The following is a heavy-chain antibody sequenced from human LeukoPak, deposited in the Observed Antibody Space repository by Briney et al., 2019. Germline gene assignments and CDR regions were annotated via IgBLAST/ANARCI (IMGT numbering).Heavy chain of an antibody. D-gene: IGHD6-13*01. CDR2: IIPIFGTA. V-gene: IGHV1-69*13. CDR1: GGTFSSYA. J-gene: IGHJ4*02. Sequence: SVKVSCKASGGTFSSYAFSWVRQAPGQGLEWMGGIIPIFGTANYAQKFQGRVTITADESTSTAYMELSSLRSEDTAVYYCASGSKQQLVPGLDYWGQGTLVTVSS. CDR3: ASGSKQQLVPGLDY.